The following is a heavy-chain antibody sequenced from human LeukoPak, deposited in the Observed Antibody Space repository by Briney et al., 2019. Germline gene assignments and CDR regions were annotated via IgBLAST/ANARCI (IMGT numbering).Heavy chain of an antibody. CDR3: ARSYSGSYNDASDI. J-gene: IGHJ3*02. V-gene: IGHV3-21*01. D-gene: IGHD1-26*01. Sequence: ETLSLTCTVSGGSISSYYWSWVRQAPGKGLEWVSSISSSSSYIYYGDSVKGRFTISRDNAKKSLYLQMNSLRAEDTAVYYCARSYSGSYNDASDIWGQGTMVTVSS. CDR1: GGSISSYY. CDR2: ISSSSSYI.